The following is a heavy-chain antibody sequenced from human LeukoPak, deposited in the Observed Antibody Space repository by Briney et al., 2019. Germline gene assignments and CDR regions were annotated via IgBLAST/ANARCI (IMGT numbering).Heavy chain of an antibody. CDR3: AGEFKAGYFNY. J-gene: IGHJ4*02. D-gene: IGHD3-10*01. Sequence: SETLSLTCTVSSGSISGSIYYWSWIRQPPGKGLEWIGSINYDGSTYSNPSLKSRVTISVDTSKNQFSLKLSSVTAADTAVYYCAGEFKAGYFNYWGQGTLVTVSS. CDR1: SGSISGSIYY. CDR2: INYDGST. V-gene: IGHV4-39*01.